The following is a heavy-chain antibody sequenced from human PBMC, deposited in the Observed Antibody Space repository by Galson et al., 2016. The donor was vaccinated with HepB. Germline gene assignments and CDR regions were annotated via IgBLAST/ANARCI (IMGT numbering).Heavy chain of an antibody. CDR2: IYPGDSDT. CDR1: GYSFSSYW. V-gene: IGHV5-51*01. CDR3: ARRGSGWSLFDS. Sequence: QSGAEVKKPGESLKISCRGSGYSFSSYWIGWVRQMPGKGLEWLGNIYPGDSDTRYSPSFQGQVSISADKSITTAYLQWSSLKASDTAFYYCARRGSGWSLFDSWGQETQVTVSS. J-gene: IGHJ4*02. D-gene: IGHD6-19*01.